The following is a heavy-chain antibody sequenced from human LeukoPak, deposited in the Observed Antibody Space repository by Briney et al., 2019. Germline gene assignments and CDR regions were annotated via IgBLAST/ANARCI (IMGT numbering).Heavy chain of an antibody. CDR3: ARHSPLDSLGYSSSWYVNYYYYGMDV. CDR1: GGSISSSSYY. V-gene: IGHV4-39*01. Sequence: SETLSLTCTVSGGSISSSSYYWGWIRQPPGKGLEWNGSIYYSGSTYYNPSLKSRVTISVDTSKNQFSLKLSSVTAADTAVYYCARHSPLDSLGYSSSWYVNYYYYGMDVWGQGTTVTVSS. CDR2: IYYSGST. J-gene: IGHJ6*02. D-gene: IGHD6-13*01.